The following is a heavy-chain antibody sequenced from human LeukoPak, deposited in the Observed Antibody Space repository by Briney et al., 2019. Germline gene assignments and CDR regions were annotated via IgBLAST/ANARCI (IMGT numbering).Heavy chain of an antibody. CDR1: GFTFSSYS. CDR2: ISSSSSYI. V-gene: IGHV3-21*01. CDR3: AREIFLLEWPPYYMDV. Sequence: GGSLRLSCAASGFTFSSYSMNWVRQAPGKGLEWVSSISSSSSYIYYADSVKGRFTISRDNAKNSLYLQMNSLRAEDTAVYYCAREIFLLEWPPYYMDVWGQGTMVTVSS. J-gene: IGHJ6*03. D-gene: IGHD3-3*01.